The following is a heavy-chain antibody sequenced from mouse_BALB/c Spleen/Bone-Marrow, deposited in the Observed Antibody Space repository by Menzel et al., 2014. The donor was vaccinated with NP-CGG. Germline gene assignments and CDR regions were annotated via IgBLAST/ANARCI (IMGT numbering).Heavy chain of an antibody. D-gene: IGHD1-2*01. Sequence: EVQLQQSGPELVKPGASVKISCKASGYTFTDYNMHWVKQSHGKSLEWIGYIYPYNGGTGYNQKFKSKATLTVDNSSSTAYMELRSLKSEDSAVYYCATRFITTAGYWGQGTTLTVSS. V-gene: IGHV1S29*02. J-gene: IGHJ2*01. CDR1: GYTFTDYN. CDR3: ATRFITTAGY. CDR2: IYPYNGGT.